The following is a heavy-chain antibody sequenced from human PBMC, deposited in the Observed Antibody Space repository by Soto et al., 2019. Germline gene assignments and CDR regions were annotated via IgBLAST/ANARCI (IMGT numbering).Heavy chain of an antibody. CDR3: TTDLGGYCSSTSCYAQGFDY. D-gene: IGHD2-2*01. CDR1: GFTFRNAW. Sequence: PGGSLRLSCAASGFTFRNAWMSWVRQAPGKGLEWVGRIKSKTDGGTTDYAAPVKGRFTISRDDSKNTLYLQMNSLKTEDTAVYYCTTDLGGYCSSTSCYAQGFDYWGQGTLVTVSS. CDR2: IKSKTDGGTT. V-gene: IGHV3-15*01. J-gene: IGHJ4*02.